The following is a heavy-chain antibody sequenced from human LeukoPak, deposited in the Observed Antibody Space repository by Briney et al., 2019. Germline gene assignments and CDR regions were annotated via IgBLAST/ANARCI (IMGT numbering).Heavy chain of an antibody. CDR1: GLTFSSYS. CDR3: ARGYSSTWATGY. CDR2: ISSGGNYI. Sequence: GGSLRLSCAASGLTFSSYSMTWVRQAPGKGLQWVSSISSGGNYIYYADSLKGRFTISRDNAKNSLYLQMNSLRVEDTAVYYCARGYSSTWATGYWGQGTQVTVSS. V-gene: IGHV3-21*01. D-gene: IGHD6-13*01. J-gene: IGHJ4*02.